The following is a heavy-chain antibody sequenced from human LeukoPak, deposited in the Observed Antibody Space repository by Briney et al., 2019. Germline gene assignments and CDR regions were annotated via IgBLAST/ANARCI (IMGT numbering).Heavy chain of an antibody. Sequence: PGGSLRLSCAASGFTFDDYAMHWVRQAPGKGLEWVSGISWNSGSIGYADSVKGRFTISRDNAKNSLYLQMNSLRDDDTAVYYCAKDAYGGATFFYYMDVWGKGTTVIVSS. J-gene: IGHJ6*03. V-gene: IGHV3-9*01. CDR2: ISWNSGSI. CDR1: GFTFDDYA. CDR3: AKDAYGGATFFYYMDV. D-gene: IGHD2/OR15-2a*01.